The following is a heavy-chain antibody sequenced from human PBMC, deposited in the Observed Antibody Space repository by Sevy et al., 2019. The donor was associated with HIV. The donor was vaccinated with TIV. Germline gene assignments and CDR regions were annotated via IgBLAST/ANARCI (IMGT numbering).Heavy chain of an antibody. D-gene: IGHD2-2*01. Sequence: GGSLRLSCAASGSTFSSYAMSWVRQAPGKGLEWVATISVSGISTYYADSVKGRFTISRDNPKNTLYVQMSSLRAEDTAVYCCAKGGVCSSPSCYYFYYMDVWGKGTTVTVSS. J-gene: IGHJ6*03. CDR1: GSTFSSYA. CDR2: ISVSGIST. V-gene: IGHV3-23*01. CDR3: AKGGVCSSPSCYYFYYMDV.